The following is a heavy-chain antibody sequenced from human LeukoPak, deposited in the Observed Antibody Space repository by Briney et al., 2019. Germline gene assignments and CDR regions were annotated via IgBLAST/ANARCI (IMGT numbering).Heavy chain of an antibody. D-gene: IGHD3-16*01. V-gene: IGHV4-39*07. CDR1: GGSISSSSYY. J-gene: IGHJ5*02. CDR3: ARATFLPA. Sequence: SETLSLTCTVSGGSISSSSYYWGWIRQPPGKGLEWIGSIYSGSTYYNPTLKSRVTISVDTSKNQFSLKLSSVTAADTAVYYCARATFLPAWGQGTLVTVSS. CDR2: IYSGST.